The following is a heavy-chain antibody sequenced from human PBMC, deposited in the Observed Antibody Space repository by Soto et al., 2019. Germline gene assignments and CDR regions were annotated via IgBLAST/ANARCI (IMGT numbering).Heavy chain of an antibody. CDR3: ARDGFCTSTTCRVGNWFDP. J-gene: IGHJ5*02. D-gene: IGHD2-2*01. CDR2: INHRGST. CDR1: GGSFSGYY. V-gene: IGHV4-34*01. Sequence: SETLSLTFVVYGGSFSGYYGSWIRQSPGKWLEWIGGINHRGSTNYNPSLESRVTISVDTSKNQFSLKLPSVTAADTAMYYCARDGFCTSTTCRVGNWFDPWGQGTLVTVSS.